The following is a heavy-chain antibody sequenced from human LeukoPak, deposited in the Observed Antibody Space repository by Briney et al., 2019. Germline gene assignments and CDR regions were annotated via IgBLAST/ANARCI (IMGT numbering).Heavy chain of an antibody. CDR1: GGSISDAAYY. CDR3: ARVPASYAYDTSGYDS. V-gene: IGHV4-31*03. J-gene: IGHJ4*02. CDR2: IYYSGST. D-gene: IGHD3-22*01. Sequence: PSQTLCLTCTVSGGSISDAAYYWSRIRQHPGEGLEWIGYIYYSGSTSYNPSLKSRVTISVDTSKNQFSLKLTSVTAADTALYYCARVPASYAYDTSGYDSWGQGTLVTVSS.